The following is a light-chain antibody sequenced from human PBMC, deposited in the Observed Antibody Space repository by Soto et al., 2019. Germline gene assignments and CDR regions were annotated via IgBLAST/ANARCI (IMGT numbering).Light chain of an antibody. CDR3: LLYYGGVYV. J-gene: IGLJ1*01. V-gene: IGLV7-43*01. Sequence: QSLVTQEPSLTVSPGGTVTLTCTSSTGAVTSDHYPNWFQQKPGQAPRSLIYSISNRHSWTPARFSGSLLGAKAALTLSGVQPEDEAEYYCLLYYGGVYVFGTGTKVTVL. CDR1: TGAVTSDHY. CDR2: SIS.